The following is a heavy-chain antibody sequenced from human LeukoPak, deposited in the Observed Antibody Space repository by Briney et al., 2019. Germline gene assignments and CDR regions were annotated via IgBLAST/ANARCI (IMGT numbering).Heavy chain of an antibody. CDR2: IYHSGST. J-gene: IGHJ4*02. CDR3: AIGGYCSSTSCYVFDS. D-gene: IGHD2-2*01. CDR1: GGSIISSNW. Sequence: SGTLSLTCAVSGGSIISSNWWSWVRQPPGKGLEWIGEIYHSGSTNYNPSLKSRVTISVDKSKSQFSLELTSVTAADTALYYCAIGGYCSSTSCYVFDSWGQGTLVTVSS. V-gene: IGHV4-4*02.